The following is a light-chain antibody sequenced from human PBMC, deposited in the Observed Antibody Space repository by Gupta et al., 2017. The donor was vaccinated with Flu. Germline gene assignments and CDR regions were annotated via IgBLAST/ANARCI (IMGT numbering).Light chain of an antibody. V-gene: IGLV7-43*01. CDR2: GTS. Sequence: QTVVTQEPLVTVSPGGTVTLTCASSTGAVTSDYSPNWFQQRPGQAPRALIYGTSYRHSWTPARFSGSLRGGKAALTLSGVQPEDEAAYYCLLYFRGGRGVFGGGTNLTVL. CDR1: TGAVTSDYS. CDR3: LLYFRGGRGV. J-gene: IGLJ3*02.